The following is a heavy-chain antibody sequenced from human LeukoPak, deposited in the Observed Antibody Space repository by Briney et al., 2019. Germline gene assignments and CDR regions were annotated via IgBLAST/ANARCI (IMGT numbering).Heavy chain of an antibody. V-gene: IGHV3-48*03. J-gene: IGHJ4*02. CDR2: IGSNTGII. D-gene: IGHD2/OR15-2a*01. Sequence: GGSLRLSCAASGFTFSSFEMNWVRQAPGKGLEWLSYIGSNTGIIYYAASVKGRFTISRDSAKNSLYLQMNSLRAEDTAVYYCARDNFLQAHTGYFDYWGQGTLVTVSA. CDR3: ARDNFLQAHTGYFDY. CDR1: GFTFSSFE.